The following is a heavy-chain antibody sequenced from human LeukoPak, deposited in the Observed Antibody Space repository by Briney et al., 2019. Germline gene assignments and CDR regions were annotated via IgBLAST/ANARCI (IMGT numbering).Heavy chain of an antibody. CDR3: AKGAQQWLPQTYFDY. CDR1: GFTFDDYA. D-gene: IGHD6-19*01. CDR2: ISWNGGSI. V-gene: IGHV3-9*01. J-gene: IGHJ4*02. Sequence: GGSLRLSCAASGFTFDDYAMHWVRQAPGKGLEWVSGISWNGGSIYYADSLKGRFTISRDNARNSLYLQMNTLRVEDTAVYYCAKGAQQWLPQTYFDYWGPGTLVTVSS.